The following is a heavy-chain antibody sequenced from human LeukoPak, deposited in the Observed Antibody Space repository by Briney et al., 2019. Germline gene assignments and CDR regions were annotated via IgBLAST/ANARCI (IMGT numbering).Heavy chain of an antibody. J-gene: IGHJ4*02. Sequence: GGSLRLSCAASGFTFSDYYMNWIRQAPGKGLEWISYISISGSTTYYTDSVKGRFTISRDNAKNSLYLQMNSLRAEDTAIYYCARDLAAIAVAGFDYWGQGTLVTVTS. CDR1: GFTFSDYY. D-gene: IGHD6-19*01. CDR3: ARDLAAIAVAGFDY. CDR2: ISISGSTT. V-gene: IGHV3-11*01.